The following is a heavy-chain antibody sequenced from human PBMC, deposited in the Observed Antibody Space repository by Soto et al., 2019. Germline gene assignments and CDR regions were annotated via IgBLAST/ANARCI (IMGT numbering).Heavy chain of an antibody. V-gene: IGHV3-48*01. J-gene: IGHJ4*02. D-gene: IGHD2-15*01. CDR3: AIVRVVDSPLDH. CDR2: ISSSSSTI. Sequence: LRLSCAASGFTFSSYSMNWVRQAPGKGLEWVSYISSSSSTIYYADSVKGRFTISRDNAKNSLYLHMNSPRSEDTAVYYCAIVRVVDSPLDHWGQGTLVTVSS. CDR1: GFTFSSYS.